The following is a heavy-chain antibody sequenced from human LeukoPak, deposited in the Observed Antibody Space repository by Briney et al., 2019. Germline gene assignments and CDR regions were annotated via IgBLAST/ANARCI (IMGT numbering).Heavy chain of an antibody. CDR1: GGSFSGYY. D-gene: IGHD5-18*01. CDR2: INHSGST. CDR3: ARAPGYRLDY. J-gene: IGHJ4*02. Sequence: SETLSLTYAVYGGSFSGYYWSWIRQPPGKGLEWIGEINHSGSTNYNPSLKSRVTISVDTSKNQFSLKLSSVTAADTAVYYCARAPGYRLDYWGQGTLVTVSS. V-gene: IGHV4-34*01.